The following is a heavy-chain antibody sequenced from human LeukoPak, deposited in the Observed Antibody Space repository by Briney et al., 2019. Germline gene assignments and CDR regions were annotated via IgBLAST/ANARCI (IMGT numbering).Heavy chain of an antibody. V-gene: IGHV3-7*01. J-gene: IGHJ4*02. CDR2: IKQDGSDK. Sequence: GGSLTLSCAASGFTFSSHWMSWVRQGPFQGLEWVANIKQDGSDKYYVDSVKDRFTITKENAMLSLYLQMNSLRADDTAVYYCARYGCTGGSCFDYWGQGTLVTVSS. CDR3: ARYGCTGGSCFDY. D-gene: IGHD2-15*01. CDR1: GFTFSSHW.